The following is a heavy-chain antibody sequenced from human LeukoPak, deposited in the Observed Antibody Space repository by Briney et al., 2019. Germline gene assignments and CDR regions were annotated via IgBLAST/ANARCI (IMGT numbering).Heavy chain of an antibody. CDR3: ARSVDTAMVTRSWYFDL. Sequence: GASVKVSCKASGYTFTGYYMHWVRQAPGQPLDWMGWINPNSGSTNYAQKFQGRVTMTRDTTISTAYMELSRLRSDDTAVYYCARSVDTAMVTRSWYFDLWGRGTLVTVSS. D-gene: IGHD5-18*01. J-gene: IGHJ2*01. V-gene: IGHV1-2*02. CDR2: INPNSGST. CDR1: GYTFTGYY.